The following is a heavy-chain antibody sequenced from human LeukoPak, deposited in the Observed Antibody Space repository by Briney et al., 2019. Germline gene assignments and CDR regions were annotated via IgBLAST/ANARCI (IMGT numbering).Heavy chain of an antibody. CDR1: GFIFSNYW. V-gene: IGHV5-51*04. CDR2: IHPDDSDT. CDR3: TRGEGWLDP. D-gene: IGHD3-16*01. Sequence: GESLKISCKASGFIFSNYWIAWVRQKPGKGLEWMGIIHPDDSDTRYSPSFQGQVTISADKPTTTPYLQWRSLKASDTAMYYCTRGEGWLDPWGQGTLVTVSS. J-gene: IGHJ5*02.